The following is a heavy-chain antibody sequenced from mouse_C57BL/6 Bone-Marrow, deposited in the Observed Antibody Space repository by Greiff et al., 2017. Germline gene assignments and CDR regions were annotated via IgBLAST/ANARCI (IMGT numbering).Heavy chain of an antibody. CDR1: GYTFTSYW. J-gene: IGHJ2*01. D-gene: IGHD1-1*01. V-gene: IGHV1-64*01. CDR2: IHPNSGST. CDR3: ARWGDYYGSSPYYFDY. Sequence: QVQLQQPRAELVKPGASVKLSCKASGYTFTSYWMHWVKQRPGQGLEWIGMIHPNSGSTNYNEKFKSKATLTVDKSSSTAYMQLSSLTSEDSAVYYCARWGDYYGSSPYYFDYWGQGTTLTVSS.